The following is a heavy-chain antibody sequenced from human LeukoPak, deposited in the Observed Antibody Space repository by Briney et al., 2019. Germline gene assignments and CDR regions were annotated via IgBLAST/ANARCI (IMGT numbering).Heavy chain of an antibody. CDR2: ISYDGSNK. CDR3: ARDRMTTVTIDAFDI. CDR1: GFTFSSYA. D-gene: IGHD4-17*01. Sequence: GGSLRLSCAASGFTFSSYAMHWVRQAPGKGLKWVAVISYDGSNKYYADSVKGRFTISRDNSKNTLYLQMNSLRAEDTAVYYCARDRMTTVTIDAFDIWGQGTMVTVSS. V-gene: IGHV3-30*01. J-gene: IGHJ3*02.